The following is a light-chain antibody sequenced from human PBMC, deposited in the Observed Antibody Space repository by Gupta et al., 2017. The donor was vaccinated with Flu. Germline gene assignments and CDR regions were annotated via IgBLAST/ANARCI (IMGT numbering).Light chain of an antibody. J-gene: IGLJ3*02. CDR1: SSDVGAYNR. V-gene: IGLV2-14*01. CDR2: EVS. Sequence: QSALTQPASVSGSPGQSITISCTGTSSDVGAYNRVSWYQQYPGKAPNLMIYEVSNRPSGVSNRFSGSKSAKMASLTISGLQAEDDADYYCSSFTTSNTWVFGGGTKLTVL. CDR3: SSFTTSNTWV.